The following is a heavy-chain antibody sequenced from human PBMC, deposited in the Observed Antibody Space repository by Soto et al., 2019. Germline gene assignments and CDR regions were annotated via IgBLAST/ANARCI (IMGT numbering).Heavy chain of an antibody. CDR1: GFTFSSYA. D-gene: IGHD3-10*01. V-gene: IGHV3-23*01. Sequence: GGSLRLSCAASGFTFSSYAMSWVRQAPGKGLEWVSAISGSGGSTYYADSVKGRFTISRDNSKNTLYLQMNSLRAEDTAVYYCAKAPVLLWFGELSDAFDIWGQGTMVTVSS. CDR3: AKAPVLLWFGELSDAFDI. CDR2: ISGSGGST. J-gene: IGHJ3*02.